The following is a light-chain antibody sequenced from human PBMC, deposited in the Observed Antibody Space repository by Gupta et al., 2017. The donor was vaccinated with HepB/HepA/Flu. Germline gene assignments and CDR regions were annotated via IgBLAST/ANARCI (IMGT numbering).Light chain of an antibody. CDR3: CSYAGSTYVV. CDR1: SSDVGSYNL. J-gene: IGLJ2*01. V-gene: IGLV2-23*02. Sequence: QSALTQPASVSGSPGQSITISCTGTSSDVGSYNLVSWYQQHPGNAPKLMIYEVSQRPSGVSNRFSGSKSGNTASLTISGLQAEDEADYYCCSYAGSTYVVFGGGTKVTVL. CDR2: EVS.